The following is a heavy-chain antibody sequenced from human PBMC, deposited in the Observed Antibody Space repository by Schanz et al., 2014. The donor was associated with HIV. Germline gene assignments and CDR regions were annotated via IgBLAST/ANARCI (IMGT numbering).Heavy chain of an antibody. D-gene: IGHD3-22*01. CDR1: GYTFTSYG. V-gene: IGHV1-18*01. J-gene: IGHJ2*01. CDR2: ISAYNGNT. CDR3: AMGPDYYDSSAYYRVGLWYFDL. Sequence: QVQLVQSGAEVKKPGASVKVSCKASGYTFTSYGINWVRQAPGQGLEWMGWISAYNGNTNYAQKLQGRVTMTTDTSTSTAYMDLRSLRSDDTAVYYCAMGPDYYDSSAYYRVGLWYFDLWGRGTLVTVSS.